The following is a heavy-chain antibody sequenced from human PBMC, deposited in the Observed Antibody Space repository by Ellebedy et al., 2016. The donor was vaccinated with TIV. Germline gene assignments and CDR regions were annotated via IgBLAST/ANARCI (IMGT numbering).Heavy chain of an antibody. CDR2: IKQDGSEK. D-gene: IGHD6-19*01. V-gene: IGHV3-7*01. CDR1: GFIFSNYW. CDR3: ARDQWLGRAYYFDS. Sequence: GGSLRLSCAASGFIFSNYWMTWVRQAPGKGLEWVANIKQDGSEKYSIDSVKGRFSISRDNAKNSMYLQMNSLRDEDTAVYYCARDQWLGRAYYFDSWGQGTLVTVSS. J-gene: IGHJ4*02.